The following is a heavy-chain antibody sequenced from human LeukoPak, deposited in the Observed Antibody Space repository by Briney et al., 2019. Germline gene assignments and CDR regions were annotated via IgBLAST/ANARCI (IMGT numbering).Heavy chain of an antibody. D-gene: IGHD6-13*01. Sequence: PGGSLSLLCAASGFTLSSYDMSWVRQAPGKGLEWVSAISGSGGSTYDSDSVKGRFTISRDNSKNTLYLQMNSLRAEDTAVYYCASQHLVFLLLSYWGQGTLVTVSS. V-gene: IGHV3-23*01. J-gene: IGHJ4*02. CDR2: ISGSGGST. CDR1: GFTLSSYD. CDR3: ASQHLVFLLLSY.